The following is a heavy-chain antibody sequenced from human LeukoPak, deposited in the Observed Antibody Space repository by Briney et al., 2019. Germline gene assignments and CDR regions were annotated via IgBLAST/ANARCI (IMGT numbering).Heavy chain of an antibody. J-gene: IGHJ3*02. CDR3: ARHPWANVEIPFDI. Sequence: PSETLSLTCTVSGGSISSYYWSWIRQPPGKGLEWIGYIYYSGSTNYNPSLKSRVTISVDTSKNQFSLKLSSVTAADTAVYYCARHPWANVEIPFDIWGQGTMVTVSS. CDR1: GGSISSYY. V-gene: IGHV4-59*08. D-gene: IGHD5-24*01. CDR2: IYYSGST.